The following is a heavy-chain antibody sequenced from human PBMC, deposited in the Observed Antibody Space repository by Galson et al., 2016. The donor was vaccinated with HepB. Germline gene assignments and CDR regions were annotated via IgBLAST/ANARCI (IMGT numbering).Heavy chain of an antibody. V-gene: IGHV3-33*01. D-gene: IGHD5-18*01. Sequence: SLRLSCAVSGFTFSRYGMHWVRQAPGKGLEWVAVIWKDGTQKYYGESVKGRFTISRDNSNNTLYLQMNSLRGEDTAVYYCARSDTAMVADLDSWGQGTQVIVSS. J-gene: IGHJ4*02. CDR1: GFTFSRYG. CDR3: ARSDTAMVADLDS. CDR2: IWKDGTQK.